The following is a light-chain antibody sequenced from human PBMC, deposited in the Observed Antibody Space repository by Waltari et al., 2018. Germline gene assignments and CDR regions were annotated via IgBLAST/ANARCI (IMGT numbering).Light chain of an antibody. CDR3: QQYNNWPPIT. CDR1: QSVSNS. Sequence: EIVMTQSPPTLSVSPGERATLSCRASQSVSNSLAWYQHRPGRAPRLLIHSASTRAPGIPARFSGSGSETEFNLTISNLQSEDFALYYCQQYNNWPPITFGQGTRLEIK. CDR2: SAS. V-gene: IGKV3D-15*01. J-gene: IGKJ5*01.